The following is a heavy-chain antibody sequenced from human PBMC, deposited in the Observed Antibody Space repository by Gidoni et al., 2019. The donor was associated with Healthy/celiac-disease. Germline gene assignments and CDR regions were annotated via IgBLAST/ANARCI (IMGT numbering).Heavy chain of an antibody. CDR1: GGSISSSSYY. J-gene: IGHJ5*02. D-gene: IGHD3-3*01. Sequence: QLQLQESGPGLVKPSETLSLTCTVSGGSISSSSYYWGWIRQPPGKGLEWIGSIYYSGSTYYNPSLKSRVTISVDTSKNQFSLKLSSVTAADTAVYYCARHGVWSGYYSPNWFDPWGQGTLVTVSS. V-gene: IGHV4-39*01. CDR3: ARHGVWSGYYSPNWFDP. CDR2: IYYSGST.